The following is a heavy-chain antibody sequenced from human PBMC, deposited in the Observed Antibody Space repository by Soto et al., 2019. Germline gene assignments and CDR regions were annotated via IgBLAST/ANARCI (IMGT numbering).Heavy chain of an antibody. V-gene: IGHV1-2*04. CDR2: INPNSGGT. D-gene: IGHD2-2*02. CDR1: GYTFTGYY. CDR3: ARDAGGCSSTSCYTGNRGYYGMDV. J-gene: IGHJ6*02. Sequence: QVQLVQSGAEVKKPGASVKVSCKASGYTFTGYYMHWVRQAPGQGLEWMGWINPNSGGTNYAQKVQGCVTMTRDTSISTAYMELSRLRSDDTAVYYCARDAGGCSSTSCYTGNRGYYGMDVWGQGTTVTVSS.